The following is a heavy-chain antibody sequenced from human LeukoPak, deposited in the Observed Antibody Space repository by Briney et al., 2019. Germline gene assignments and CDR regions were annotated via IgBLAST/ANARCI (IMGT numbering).Heavy chain of an antibody. D-gene: IGHD2-21*02. Sequence: GGSLRLSCVASGFTFNTYYMHWVRQAPGERLVWVSFINADGTITKYADSVKGRFTISRDNAKSTVHLQMNGLRVEDTAMYYCVRLAVTDTNYWGQGSLVTVSS. V-gene: IGHV3-74*01. J-gene: IGHJ4*02. CDR2: INADGTIT. CDR1: GFTFNTYY. CDR3: VRLAVTDTNY.